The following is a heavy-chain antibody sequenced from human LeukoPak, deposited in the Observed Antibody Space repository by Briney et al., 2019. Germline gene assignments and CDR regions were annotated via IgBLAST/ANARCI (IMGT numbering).Heavy chain of an antibody. CDR2: IKSKTDGGTT. J-gene: IGHJ4*02. Sequence: GALRLSCAASGFTFSNAWMSWVRQAPGKGLEWVGRIKSKTDGGTTDYAAPVKGRFTISRDDSKNTLYLQMNSLKTEDTAVYYCTTAHIVVVTAIVYYFDYWGQGTLVTVSS. CDR3: TTAHIVVVTAIVYYFDY. CDR1: GFTFSNAW. D-gene: IGHD2-21*02. V-gene: IGHV3-15*01.